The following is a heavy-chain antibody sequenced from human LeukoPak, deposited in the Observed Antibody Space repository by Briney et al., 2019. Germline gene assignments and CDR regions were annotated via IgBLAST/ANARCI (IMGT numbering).Heavy chain of an antibody. V-gene: IGHV3-48*01. CDR3: ASFGYCSGGSCYSGGY. Sequence: PGGSLRLSCAASGFTFSSYSMNWVRQAPGKGLEWVSYISSSSSTIYYADSVKGRFTISRDNAKNSLYLQMNSLRAEDTAVYYCASFGYCSGGSCYSGGYWGQGTLVTVSS. J-gene: IGHJ4*02. D-gene: IGHD2-15*01. CDR2: ISSSSSTI. CDR1: GFTFSSYS.